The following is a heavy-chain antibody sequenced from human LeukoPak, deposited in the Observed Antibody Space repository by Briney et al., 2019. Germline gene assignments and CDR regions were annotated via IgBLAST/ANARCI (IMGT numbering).Heavy chain of an antibody. CDR3: AREDFRTDSAGFLRYFDWLQREYYYYYYMDV. CDR1: GGSISSYY. V-gene: IGHV4-4*07. CDR2: IYTSGST. Sequence: SETLSLTCTVSGGSISSYYWSWIRQPAGKGLEWIGRIYTSGSTNYNPSLKSRVTISVDTSKNQFSLKLSSVTAADTAVYYCAREDFRTDSAGFLRYFDWLQREYYYYYYMDVWGKGTTVTISS. J-gene: IGHJ6*03. D-gene: IGHD3-9*01.